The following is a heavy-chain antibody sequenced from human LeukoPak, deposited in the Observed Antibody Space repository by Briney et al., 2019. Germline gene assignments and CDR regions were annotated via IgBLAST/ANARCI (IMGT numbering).Heavy chain of an antibody. J-gene: IGHJ4*02. CDR2: INQDGSEK. V-gene: IGHV3-7*05. CDR1: GLTFSSYW. D-gene: IGHD3-22*01. Sequence: GGSLRLSCEASGLTFSSYWMSWVRQAPGKGLEWVANINQDGSEKYSVDSVKGRFTISRDNAKNSLYLQMNSLRAEDTAVYYCARAYYSDSSGSDYWGQGTLVTVSS. CDR3: ARAYYSDSSGSDY.